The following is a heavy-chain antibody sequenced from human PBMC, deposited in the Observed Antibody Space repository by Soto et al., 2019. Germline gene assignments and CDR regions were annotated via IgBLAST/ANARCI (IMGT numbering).Heavy chain of an antibody. Sequence: GASVKVSCKASGGTFSSYAISWVRQAPGQGLEWMGGIIPIFGTANYAQKFQGRVTITADESTSTAYMELSSLRSEDTAVYYCAIPMRGWLQSHAMDVWGQGTTVTVSS. D-gene: IGHD6-19*01. V-gene: IGHV1-69*13. CDR3: AIPMRGWLQSHAMDV. CDR1: GGTFSSYA. CDR2: IIPIFGTA. J-gene: IGHJ6*02.